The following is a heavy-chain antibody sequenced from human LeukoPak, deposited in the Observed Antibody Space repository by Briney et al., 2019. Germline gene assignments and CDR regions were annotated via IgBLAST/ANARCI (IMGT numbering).Heavy chain of an antibody. CDR1: GGSISSYY. J-gene: IGHJ4*02. Sequence: SETLSLTCTVSGGSISSYYWGWIRQPPEKGLEWIGSVYSSGSTYYNTSLKSRVTISVDTSKNQFSLNLSSVTASDRAVYYCARGLAAAGAFDHWGQGTLVSVSS. V-gene: IGHV4-39*01. CDR3: ARGLAAAGAFDH. CDR2: VYSSGST. D-gene: IGHD6-13*01.